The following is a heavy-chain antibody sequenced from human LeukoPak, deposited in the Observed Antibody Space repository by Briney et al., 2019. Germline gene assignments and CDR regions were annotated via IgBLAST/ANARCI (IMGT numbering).Heavy chain of an antibody. CDR2: INHSRST. Sequence: PSETLSLTCAVYGGSFSGFYWTWIRQPPGKGLEWIGQINHSRSTHYNPSLKSRVTISVDTSKNQFSLKLSSATAADTAVYYCARVPKYFDLWGRGTLVTVSS. V-gene: IGHV4-34*01. CDR3: ARVPKYFDL. CDR1: GGSFSGFY. J-gene: IGHJ2*01.